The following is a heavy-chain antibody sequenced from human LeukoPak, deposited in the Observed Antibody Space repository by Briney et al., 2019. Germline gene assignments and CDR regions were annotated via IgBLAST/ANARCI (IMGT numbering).Heavy chain of an antibody. Sequence: GGSLRLSCAASGFTFSSYAMSWIRQAPGKGLEWVSYISSSGSTIYYADSVKGRFTISRDNAKNSLYLQMNSLRAEDTAVYYCARAEYSSGWYWKVDAFDIWGQGTMVTVSS. D-gene: IGHD6-19*01. CDR3: ARAEYSSGWYWKVDAFDI. V-gene: IGHV3-11*01. CDR1: GFTFSSYA. CDR2: ISSSGSTI. J-gene: IGHJ3*02.